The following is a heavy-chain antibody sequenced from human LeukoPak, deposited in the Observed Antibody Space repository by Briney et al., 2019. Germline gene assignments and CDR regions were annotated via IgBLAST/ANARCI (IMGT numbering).Heavy chain of an antibody. Sequence: GSLRLSCAASGFSFSNAWMSWVRQPPGKGLEWIGEINHSGSTNYNPSLKSRVTISVDTSKNQFSLKLSSVTAADTAVYYCARVGAAAAGYWGQGTLVTVSS. J-gene: IGHJ4*02. CDR1: GFSFSNAW. V-gene: IGHV4-34*01. CDR3: ARVGAAAAGY. CDR2: INHSGST. D-gene: IGHD6-13*01.